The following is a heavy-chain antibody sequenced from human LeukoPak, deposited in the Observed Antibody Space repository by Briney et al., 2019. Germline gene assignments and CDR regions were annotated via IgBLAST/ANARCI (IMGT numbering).Heavy chain of an antibody. Sequence: GGSLRLSCVVSDFTFAVSWVRQAPGKGLEWISTINGRGDDSFHADSVKGRFTISRDTSKNTLYLHMSSLRAADTAMYFCVRMRGPERRHCFDYWSQGALLIVSS. J-gene: IGHJ4*02. CDR2: INGRGDDS. D-gene: IGHD1-1*01. CDR3: VRMRGPERRHCFDY. CDR1: DFTFA. V-gene: IGHV3-23*01.